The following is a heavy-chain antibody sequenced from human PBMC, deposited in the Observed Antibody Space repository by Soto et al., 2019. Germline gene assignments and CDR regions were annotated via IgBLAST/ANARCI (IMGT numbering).Heavy chain of an antibody. CDR3: ARDRGDYYVGAFDI. J-gene: IGHJ3*02. D-gene: IGHD3-10*02. CDR2: ISAYHGNT. CDR1: GGSFSSFI. Sequence: GVSVKLYCNASGGSFSSFIVSLVRRAPGQGLEWMGWISAYHGNTKYAQNFQGRVTMTRDTSTSTAYMELRNLRSDDTAVYYCARDRGDYYVGAFDIWGQGTMVTVSS. V-gene: IGHV1-18*01.